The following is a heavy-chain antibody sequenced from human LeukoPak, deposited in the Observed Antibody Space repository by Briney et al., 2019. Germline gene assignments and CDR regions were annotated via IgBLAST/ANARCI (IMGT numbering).Heavy chain of an antibody. Sequence: GGSLRLSCAASGFTFSSYAMSWFRQAPGRGLEWVSAIDGSGSSTYYADSVKGRFTIPRDNSKNTLYLQMNSLRAEDTAIYYCAKDRRLPWDYFDSWGQGTLVTVSS. CDR3: AKDRRLPWDYFDS. V-gene: IGHV3-23*01. CDR2: IDGSGSST. CDR1: GFTFSSYA. D-gene: IGHD5-12*01. J-gene: IGHJ4*02.